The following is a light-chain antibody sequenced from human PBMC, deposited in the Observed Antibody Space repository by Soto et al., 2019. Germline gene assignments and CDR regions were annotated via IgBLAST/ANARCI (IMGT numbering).Light chain of an antibody. J-gene: IGKJ5*01. Sequence: EIVMTQSPTTLSVSPGERATLSCRASQSVSTNVAWYQQKPGQVPSLLIYGPSTRASGIPARFSGSGSGTEFTLTIGSLQSEDFAVYYCQQYSSSPSFGQGTRLEIK. CDR2: GPS. CDR3: QQYSSSPS. V-gene: IGKV3-15*01. CDR1: QSVSTN.